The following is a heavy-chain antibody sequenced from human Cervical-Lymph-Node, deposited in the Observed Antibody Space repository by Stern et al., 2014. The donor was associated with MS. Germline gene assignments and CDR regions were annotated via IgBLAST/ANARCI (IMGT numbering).Heavy chain of an antibody. CDR3: AKDRAYYYDSSGMYYFDY. V-gene: IGHV3-23*04. J-gene: IGHJ4*02. D-gene: IGHD3-22*01. Sequence: EVQLVQSGGGLVQPGGSLRLSCAASGFTFSSYAMSWVRQAPGKGLEWVSAISGSGGSTYYADSVKGRFTISRDNSKNTLYLQMNSLRAEDTAVYYCAKDRAYYYDSSGMYYFDYWGQGTLVTVSS. CDR2: ISGSGGST. CDR1: GFTFSSYA.